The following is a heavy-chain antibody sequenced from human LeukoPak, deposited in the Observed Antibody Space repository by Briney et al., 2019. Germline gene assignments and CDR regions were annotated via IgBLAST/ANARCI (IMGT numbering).Heavy chain of an antibody. Sequence: GGSLRLSCAASGFTFSSYAVHWVRQAPGKGLEWVAVISYDGSNKYYADSVKGRFAISRDNSKNTLYLQMNSLRAEDTAVYYCARARFGELLEIFDYWGQGTLVTVSS. D-gene: IGHD3-10*01. CDR3: ARARFGELLEIFDY. CDR1: GFTFSSYA. J-gene: IGHJ4*02. V-gene: IGHV3-30*09. CDR2: ISYDGSNK.